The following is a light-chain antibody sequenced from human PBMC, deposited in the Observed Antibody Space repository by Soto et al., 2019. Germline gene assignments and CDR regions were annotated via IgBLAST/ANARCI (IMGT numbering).Light chain of an antibody. V-gene: IGKV3-20*01. CDR2: GAS. CDR1: QSVSSSH. CDR3: QQYGMLYA. Sequence: EIVLTQSPGTLSLSPGERATLSCRASQSVSSSHLAWYQQKPGQAPRLLIYGASSRDSGVPDRFSGSGSGTDFTLTISRLETDDFAVYYCQQYGMLYAFGQGTKLEIK. J-gene: IGKJ2*01.